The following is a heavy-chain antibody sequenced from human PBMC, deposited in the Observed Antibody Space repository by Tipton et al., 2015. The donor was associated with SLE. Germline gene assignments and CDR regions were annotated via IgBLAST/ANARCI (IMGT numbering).Heavy chain of an antibody. CDR2: ISSSSSST. Sequence: SLRLSCAASGFTFSSYSMNWVRQAPGKGLEWVSYISSSSSSTYYADSVKGRFTISRDNAKNSLYLQMNRLRAEDTALYYCAKAVLYSYGFRYYYYMDGWGKGTTVTAS. J-gene: IGHJ6*03. V-gene: IGHV3-48*01. CDR1: GFTFSSYS. D-gene: IGHD5-18*01. CDR3: AKAVLYSYGFRYYYYMDG.